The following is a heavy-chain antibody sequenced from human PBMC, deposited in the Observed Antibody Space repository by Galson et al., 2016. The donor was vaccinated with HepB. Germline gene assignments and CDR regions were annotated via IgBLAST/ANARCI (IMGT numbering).Heavy chain of an antibody. CDR2: TYYRSKWYN. J-gene: IGHJ4*02. CDR3: ARGTTAYFDY. Sequence: CAISGDSVSSNSAAWNWIRQFPSRGLEWLGRTYYRSKWYNDYAVSVKSRITINPDTSKNQFSMQLISVTPEDTAVYFCARGTTAYFDYWGQGTLVTVSS. D-gene: IGHD1-1*01. CDR1: GDSVSSNSAA. V-gene: IGHV6-1*01.